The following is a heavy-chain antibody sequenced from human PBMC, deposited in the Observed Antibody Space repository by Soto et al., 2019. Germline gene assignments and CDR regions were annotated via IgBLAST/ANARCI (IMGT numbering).Heavy chain of an antibody. Sequence: PSDTLSLTCTVSGGSISSGGYYWSWIRQHPGKGLEWIGYIYYSGSTYYNPSLKSRVTISVDTSKNQFSLKLSSVTAADTAVYYCARDLHHGDNPASYYYGMDVWGQGTTVTVSS. V-gene: IGHV4-31*03. CDR3: ARDLHHGDNPASYYYGMDV. CDR2: IYYSGST. J-gene: IGHJ6*02. D-gene: IGHD4-17*01. CDR1: GGSISSGGYY.